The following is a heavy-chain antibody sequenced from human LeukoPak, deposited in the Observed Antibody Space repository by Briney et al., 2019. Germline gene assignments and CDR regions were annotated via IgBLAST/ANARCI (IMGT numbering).Heavy chain of an antibody. V-gene: IGHV3-66*01. Sequence: GGSLILSCAAPGFTVSSNYMGWVPRAPGKGLEWVSVIYSGGSTYSADSVKGRFTNSRDNSKNTLYLQMSRLRAEDTAVYYCARETGWFDPWGQGTLVTVSS. CDR3: ARETGWFDP. CDR2: IYSGGST. CDR1: GFTVSSNY. J-gene: IGHJ5*02.